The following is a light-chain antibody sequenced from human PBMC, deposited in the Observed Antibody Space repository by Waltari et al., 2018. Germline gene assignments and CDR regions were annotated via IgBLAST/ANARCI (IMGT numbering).Light chain of an antibody. CDR3: QTGGHGTWV. V-gene: IGLV4-69*01. Sequence: QLVLTQSPSASASLGASVKLTCTLSSGHSSNVVAWLQQRPAECPRYLMMVNSDGSRSKGDEIPARFSGSSYVAERYLSISRLQSEDEADSYCQTGGHGTWVFGGGTKLTVL. J-gene: IGLJ3*02. CDR1: SGHSSNV. CDR2: VNSDGSR.